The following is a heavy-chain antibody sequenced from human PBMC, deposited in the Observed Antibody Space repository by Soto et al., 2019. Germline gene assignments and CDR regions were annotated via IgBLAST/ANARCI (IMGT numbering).Heavy chain of an antibody. J-gene: IGHJ3*02. V-gene: IGHV4-39*01. CDR2: IYYSGGT. CDR1: GGSISSSSYY. D-gene: IGHD5-12*01. CDR3: ARLGVRVATNKRAFDI. Sequence: SETLSLTCTVSGGSISSSSYYWGWIRQPPGKGLEWIGGIYYSGGTYYNPSLKGRVTISVDTSKNQFSLKLSSVTAADTAVYYCARLGVRVATNKRAFDIWGQGTMVTVSS.